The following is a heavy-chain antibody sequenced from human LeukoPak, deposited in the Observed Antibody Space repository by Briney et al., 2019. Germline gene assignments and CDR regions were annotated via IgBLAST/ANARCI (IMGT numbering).Heavy chain of an antibody. J-gene: IGHJ6*02. V-gene: IGHV3-66*01. Sequence: GGSLRLSRAASGFTVSRNYMSWGRQAPGKGLEWVSVISSGDTTYYADTVKGRFTISRDSSNNTLYLQMNSLRAEDTAVYFCARGPRLERHGMDVWGQGTTVTVSS. D-gene: IGHD1-1*01. CDR2: ISSGDTT. CDR3: ARGPRLERHGMDV. CDR1: GFTVSRNY.